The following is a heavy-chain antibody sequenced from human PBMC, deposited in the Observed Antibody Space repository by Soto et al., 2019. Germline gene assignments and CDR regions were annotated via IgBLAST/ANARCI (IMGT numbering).Heavy chain of an antibody. D-gene: IGHD1-26*01. CDR3: ARDLRRSYYESVAGGDY. V-gene: IGHV1-18*01. Sequence: QVQLVQSGAEVKKPGASVKVSCKASGYTFTSYGMSWVRQAPGQGLAWMGWISAYYRNTEYAQKLQGRVTMTTDTSTSTAYMELRSLRSDDTAVYYCARDLRRSYYESVAGGDYWGQGTLVTVSS. CDR2: ISAYYRNT. J-gene: IGHJ4*02. CDR1: GYTFTSYG.